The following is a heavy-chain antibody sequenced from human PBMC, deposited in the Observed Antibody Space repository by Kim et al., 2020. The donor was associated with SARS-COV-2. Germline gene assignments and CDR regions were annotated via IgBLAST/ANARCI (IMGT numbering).Heavy chain of an antibody. Sequence: GRLTISRDNAQNSLYLQMNSLRAEDTAVYYCAREIPYCSSTSCYRGPFDYWGQGTLVTVSS. J-gene: IGHJ4*02. D-gene: IGHD2-2*01. V-gene: IGHV3-11*06. CDR3: AREIPYCSSTSCYRGPFDY.